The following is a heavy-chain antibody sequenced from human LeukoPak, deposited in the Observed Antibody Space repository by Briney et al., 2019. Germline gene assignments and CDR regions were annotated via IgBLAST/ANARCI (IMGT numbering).Heavy chain of an antibody. CDR2: ISSSSSTI. V-gene: IGHV3-48*01. Sequence: GGSLRLSCAASGFTFSSYSMNWVRQAPGKGLEWVSYISSSSSTIYYADSVKGRFTISRDNAKNSLYLQMNSLRAEDTAVYYCARTPFLEWSRGGVYFDYWGQGTLVTVSS. CDR3: ARTPFLEWSRGGVYFDY. CDR1: GFTFSSYS. J-gene: IGHJ4*02. D-gene: IGHD3-3*02.